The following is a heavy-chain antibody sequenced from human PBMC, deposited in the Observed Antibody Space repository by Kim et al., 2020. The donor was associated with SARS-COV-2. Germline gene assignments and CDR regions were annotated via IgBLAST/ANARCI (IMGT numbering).Heavy chain of an antibody. D-gene: IGHD6-13*01. Sequence: SETLSLTCTVSGGSISSGGYYWSWIRQHPGKGLEWIGYIYYSGSTYYNPSLKSRVTISVDTSKNQFSLKLSSVTAADTAVYYCARDRAAAGTGWFDPWGQGTLVTVSS. CDR1: GGSISSGGYY. CDR2: IYYSGST. CDR3: ARDRAAAGTGWFDP. V-gene: IGHV4-31*03. J-gene: IGHJ5*02.